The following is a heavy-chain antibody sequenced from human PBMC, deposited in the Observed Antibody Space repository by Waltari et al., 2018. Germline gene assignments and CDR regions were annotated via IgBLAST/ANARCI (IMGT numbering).Heavy chain of an antibody. CDR1: GFIFNNYL. Sequence: EVQMVQSGAEVKKPGDSLRISCKGSGFIFNNYLIGWVRQMPGKGLEWMGVTHPGDSTTPYMPSLQGRVTISADTSTNTIYLQWKSLEVSDTAMYFCAKRDWTLVSRDWFDPWGQGTLVTVSS. V-gene: IGHV5-51*01. CDR2: THPGDSTT. D-gene: IGHD1-1*01. J-gene: IGHJ5*02. CDR3: AKRDWTLVSRDWFDP.